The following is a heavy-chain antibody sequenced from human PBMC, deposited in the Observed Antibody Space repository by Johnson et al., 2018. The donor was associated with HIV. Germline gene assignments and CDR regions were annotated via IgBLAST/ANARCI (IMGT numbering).Heavy chain of an antibody. J-gene: IGHJ3*02. Sequence: QVQLVESGGGLAKPAGSPRLSCAASGFTFSDYYMSWIRQAPGKGLEWVSYISSSGSTIYYADAVKGRSTISRDNAKTSLYLQMNSLRAEDTAVYYCAKRAGYDYGDYTTGAFDIWGQGTMVTVSS. CDR3: AKRAGYDYGDYTTGAFDI. V-gene: IGHV3-11*04. D-gene: IGHD4-17*01. CDR2: ISSSGSTI. CDR1: GFTFSDYY.